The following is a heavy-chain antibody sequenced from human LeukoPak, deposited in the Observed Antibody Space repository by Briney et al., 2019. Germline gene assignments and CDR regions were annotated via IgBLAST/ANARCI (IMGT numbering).Heavy chain of an antibody. J-gene: IGHJ5*02. CDR2: IYSSGST. Sequence: SETLSLTCTVSTGSISSYYCSWIRQPAGKGLEYIGRIYSSGSTNYSPSLKSRVTMSVDTSKNQFSLKLTSVTAADTAVYYCARGDIIRGDYNWFDLWGQGILVTVSS. CDR3: ARGDIIRGDYNWFDL. CDR1: TGSISSYY. V-gene: IGHV4-4*07. D-gene: IGHD3-10*01.